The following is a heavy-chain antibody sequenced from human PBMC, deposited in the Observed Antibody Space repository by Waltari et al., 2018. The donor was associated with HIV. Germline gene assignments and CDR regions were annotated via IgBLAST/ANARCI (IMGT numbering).Heavy chain of an antibody. CDR1: GGSISSSSYY. Sequence: QLQLQESGPGLVKPSETLSLTCTVSGGSISSSSYYWGWLRQPPGKGLEWIGSIYYSGSTYYNPSLKSRVTISVDTSKNQFSLKLSSVTAADTAVYYCARADIVLMVYAPHFDYWGQGTLVTVSS. CDR3: ARADIVLMVYAPHFDY. D-gene: IGHD2-8*01. V-gene: IGHV4-39*01. J-gene: IGHJ4*02. CDR2: IYYSGST.